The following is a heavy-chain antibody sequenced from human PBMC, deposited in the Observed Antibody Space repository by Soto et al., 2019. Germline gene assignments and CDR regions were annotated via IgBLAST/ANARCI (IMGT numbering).Heavy chain of an antibody. Sequence: ASVKVSCKSSGFTFTSYAVHWLRQAPGQRPQWMGWINGGSGNTKYSQDFQGRVTFTRDTFATTAYLELSSLRSEDTAVYYCARVPPWGNSAGDYYIQHYDSWGQGTPVTVSS. D-gene: IGHD3-10*01. J-gene: IGHJ4*02. CDR1: GFTFTSYA. V-gene: IGHV1-3*01. CDR3: ARVPPWGNSAGDYYIQHYDS. CDR2: INGGSGNT.